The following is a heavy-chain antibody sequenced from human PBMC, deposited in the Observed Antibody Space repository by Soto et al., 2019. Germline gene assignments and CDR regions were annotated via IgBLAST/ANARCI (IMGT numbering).Heavy chain of an antibody. V-gene: IGHV1-3*01. D-gene: IGHD6-13*01. J-gene: IGHJ6*02. CDR3: ARDPSPYRIAAAFYGMDV. Sequence: GASVKVSCKASGYTFTSYAMHWVRQAPGQRLEWMGWINAGNGNTKYSQKFQGRVTITRDTSASTAYMELSSLRSEDTAVYYCARDPSPYRIAAAFYGMDVWGQGTTVTVS. CDR1: GYTFTSYA. CDR2: INAGNGNT.